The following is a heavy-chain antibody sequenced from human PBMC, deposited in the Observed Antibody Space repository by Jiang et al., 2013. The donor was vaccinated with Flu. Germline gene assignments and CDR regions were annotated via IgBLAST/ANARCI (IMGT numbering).Heavy chain of an antibody. CDR1: GVSFSDSG. V-gene: IGHV3-30*02. J-gene: IGHJ4*02. Sequence: SGGGVVQPGGSLRLSCAVSGVSFSDSGMHGVRQGPGKGLEWVAFIRYDGSYKYYADSVKGRFTISRDNSKNMLYLQMNSLRAEDTAVYYCAKDTYYYDSSGYPPITYFESWGQGTLVTVSS. CDR3: AKDTYYYDSSGYPPITYFES. CDR2: IRYDGSYK. D-gene: IGHD3-22*01.